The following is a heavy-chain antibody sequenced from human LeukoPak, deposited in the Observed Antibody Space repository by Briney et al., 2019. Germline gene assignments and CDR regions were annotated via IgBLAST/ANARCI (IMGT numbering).Heavy chain of an antibody. Sequence: PGGSLRLSCAASGFTFISYAIHWVRQAPGKGLEYVSAISSNGGSTYYANSVKGRFTISRDNSKNTLYLQMGSLRAEDMAVYYCAREFEAGTFDYWGQGTLVTVSS. CDR1: GFTFISYA. CDR3: AREFEAGTFDY. CDR2: ISSNGGST. D-gene: IGHD6-19*01. J-gene: IGHJ4*02. V-gene: IGHV3-64*01.